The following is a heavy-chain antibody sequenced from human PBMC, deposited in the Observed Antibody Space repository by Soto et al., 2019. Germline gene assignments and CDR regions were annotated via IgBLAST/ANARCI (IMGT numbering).Heavy chain of an antibody. V-gene: IGHV3-66*01. CDR3: ARFYYDSSGYLPSPYYYYYGMDV. CDR2: IYSGGST. CDR1: GFTVSSNY. D-gene: IGHD3-22*01. J-gene: IGHJ6*02. Sequence: GGSLRLSCAASGFTVSSNYMSWVRQAPGKGLEWVSVIYSGGSTYYADSVKGRFTISRDNSKNTLYLQMNSLRAEDTAVYYGARFYYDSSGYLPSPYYYYYGMDVWGQGTTVTVSS.